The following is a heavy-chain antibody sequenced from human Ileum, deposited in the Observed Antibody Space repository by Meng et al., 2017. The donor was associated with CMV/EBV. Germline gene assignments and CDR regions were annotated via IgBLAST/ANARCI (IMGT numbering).Heavy chain of an antibody. CDR1: FTSYY. CDR2: INPSGGST. D-gene: IGHD5-24*01. V-gene: IGHV1-46*01. J-gene: IGHJ5*02. CDR3: ARDRSVEMATIRVNWFDP. Sequence: FTSYYMHWVRQAPGQGLEWMGIINPSGGSTSSAQKFQGRVTMTRDTSTSTVYMELSSLRSEDTAVYYCARDRSVEMATIRVNWFDPWGQGTLVTVSS.